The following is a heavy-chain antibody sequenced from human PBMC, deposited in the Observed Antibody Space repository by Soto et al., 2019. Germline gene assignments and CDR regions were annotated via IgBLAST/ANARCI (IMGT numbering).Heavy chain of an antibody. V-gene: IGHV3-23*01. Sequence: GGSLRLSCAASGFTFSSYAMTWVRQAPGKGLEWVSGISGSGATTSYADSVKGRFTVSRDNSKNTLYLQMTSLRVEDTAVYYCAKLRYFDWSSYNWFEYWGQGNPVTVSS. CDR3: AKLRYFDWSSYNWFEY. CDR2: ISGSGATT. J-gene: IGHJ5*01. D-gene: IGHD3-9*01. CDR1: GFTFSSYA.